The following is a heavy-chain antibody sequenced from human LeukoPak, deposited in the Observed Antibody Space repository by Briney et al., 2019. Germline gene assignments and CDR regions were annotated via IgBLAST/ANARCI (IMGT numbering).Heavy chain of an antibody. V-gene: IGHV3-11*01. J-gene: IGHJ4*02. CDR2: ISSSGSTI. CDR1: GFTFSDYY. Sequence: PGGSLRLSCAASGFTFSDYYMSWIRQAPGKGLEWVSYISSSGSTIYYADSVKGRFTISRDNAKNSLYLQMNSLRAEDTAVYYCARDRVGYYDSSGYFPNDYWGQGTLVTVSS. D-gene: IGHD3-22*01. CDR3: ARDRVGYYDSSGYFPNDY.